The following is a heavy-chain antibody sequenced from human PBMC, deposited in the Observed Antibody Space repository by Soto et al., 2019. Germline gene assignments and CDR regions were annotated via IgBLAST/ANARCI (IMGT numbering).Heavy chain of an antibody. V-gene: IGHV4-59*08. J-gene: IGHJ6*03. CDR3: ARLDYGSGSHHYYYYYYMDV. Sequence: PSETLSLTRTVSGGSISSYYWSWVRQPPGKGLGWIGSIYYSGSTNYNPSLKGRVTISVDTSKNQFSLKLSSVTAADTAVYYCARLDYGSGSHHYYYYYYMDVWGKGTTVTVSS. D-gene: IGHD3-10*01. CDR1: GGSISSYY. CDR2: IYYSGST.